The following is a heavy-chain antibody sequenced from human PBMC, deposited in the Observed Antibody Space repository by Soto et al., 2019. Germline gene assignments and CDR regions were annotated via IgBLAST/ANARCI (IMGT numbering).Heavy chain of an antibody. CDR1: DDSISSADYY. Sequence: SETLSLTCTVSDDSISSADYYWSWIRLTPGKGLEWIGHIFYSGTTYYNPSLKSRLTISVDTSKNHFSLRLTSVTAADTAVYYCARDLWVEPELYYYGMDVWGQGTTVTVSS. D-gene: IGHD1-1*01. CDR3: ARDLWVEPELYYYGMDV. V-gene: IGHV4-30-4*01. J-gene: IGHJ6*02. CDR2: IFYSGTT.